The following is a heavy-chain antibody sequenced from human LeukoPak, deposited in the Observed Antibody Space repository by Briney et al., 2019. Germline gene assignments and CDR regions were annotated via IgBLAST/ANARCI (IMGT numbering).Heavy chain of an antibody. CDR1: GYSISSGYY. D-gene: IGHD2-2*01. CDR3: ARGLRGYCSSTSCYAHLVDAFDI. Sequence: PSETLSLTCTVSGYSISSGYYWGWIRQPPGKGLEWIGSIYHSGSTYYNPSLKSRVTISVDTSKNQFSLKLSSVTAADTAVYYCARGLRGYCSSTSCYAHLVDAFDIWGQGTMVTVSS. J-gene: IGHJ3*02. CDR2: IYHSGST. V-gene: IGHV4-38-2*02.